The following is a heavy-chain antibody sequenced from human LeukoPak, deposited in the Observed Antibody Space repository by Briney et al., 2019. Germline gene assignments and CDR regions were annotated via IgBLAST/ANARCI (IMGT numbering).Heavy chain of an antibody. Sequence: TGGSLRLSCAASGFTFRSYAMNWVRQAPGKGLEWVSAISGSGGSTYYADSVKGRFTISRDNSKNTLYLQMNSLRAEDTAVYYCAKRWGLEGYWGQGTLVTVSS. J-gene: IGHJ4*02. D-gene: IGHD2-21*01. CDR3: AKRWGLEGY. CDR2: ISGSGGST. CDR1: GFTFRSYA. V-gene: IGHV3-23*01.